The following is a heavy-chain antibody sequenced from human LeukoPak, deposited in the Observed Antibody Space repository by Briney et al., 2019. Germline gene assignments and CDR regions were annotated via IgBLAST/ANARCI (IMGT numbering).Heavy chain of an antibody. CDR2: ISSSSSYI. CDR3: ARDRDFDY. CDR1: GFTSNNYN. D-gene: IGHD5-24*01. J-gene: IGHJ4*02. Sequence: SGGSLRLSCAASGFTSNNYNMNWVRQAPGKGLEWVSSISSSSSYIYYADSVKGRFTISRDNAKNSLYLQMNSLRVEDTAVYYCARDRDFDYWGQGTLVTVSS. V-gene: IGHV3-21*01.